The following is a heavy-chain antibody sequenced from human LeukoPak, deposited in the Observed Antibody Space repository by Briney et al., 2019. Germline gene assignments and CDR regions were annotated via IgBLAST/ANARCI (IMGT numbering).Heavy chain of an antibody. J-gene: IGHJ4*02. CDR3: ARRTGTYFDS. V-gene: IGHV4-59*01. CDR1: GGSISSYY. CDR2: IYYSGTT. Sequence: SETLSLTCTVSGGSISSYYWSWIRQPPGKGLEWIGYIYYSGTTNYNPSLKSRLTISVDTSKDQFSLKLTSVTAADTAVYYCARRTGTYFDSWGQGTLVTVSS. D-gene: IGHD3-10*01.